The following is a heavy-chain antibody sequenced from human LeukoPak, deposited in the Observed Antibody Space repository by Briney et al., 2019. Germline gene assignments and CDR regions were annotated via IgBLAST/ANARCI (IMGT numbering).Heavy chain of an antibody. V-gene: IGHV4-61*05. CDR3: ASEGRDGQKLAWFDY. CDR2: IYYSGST. Sequence: SETLSLTCTVSGGSISSSSYYWGWIRQPPGKGLEWIGYIYYSGSTNYNPSLKSRVTMSVDTSKDQFSLKLNSVTAADTAVYYCASEGRDGQKLAWFDYWGQGALVTVSS. CDR1: GGSISSSSYY. D-gene: IGHD6-13*01. J-gene: IGHJ4*02.